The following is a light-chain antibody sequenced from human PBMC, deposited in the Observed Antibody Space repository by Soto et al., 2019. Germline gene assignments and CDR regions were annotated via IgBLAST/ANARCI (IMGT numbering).Light chain of an antibody. J-gene: IGKJ3*01. Sequence: DIVMTQSPLSLPVTPGEAASISCRSSESLLFTNGYNYLDWYVQKPGQSPQLLIYLGSHRAPGVPVRLIGSGSGTDFTLKISRVEAEDVGFYYCMQGVETPFTFGPGTKVDIK. CDR3: MQGVETPFT. CDR1: ESLLFTNGYNY. CDR2: LGS. V-gene: IGKV2-28*01.